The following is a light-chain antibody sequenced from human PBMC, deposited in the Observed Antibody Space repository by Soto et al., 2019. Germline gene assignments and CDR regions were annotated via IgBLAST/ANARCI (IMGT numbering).Light chain of an antibody. J-gene: IGLJ2*01. CDR1: SSDVGGYNY. Sequence: QSALTQPASVSGSPGQSITISCTGTSSDVGGYNYVSWYQQHPGKAPKLMIYYVSNRPSGVSNRFSGSKSGNTASLTISGLQAEDDADYYCSSYTSSSTPVVFGGGTQLTVL. CDR2: YVS. CDR3: SSYTSSSTPVV. V-gene: IGLV2-14*01.